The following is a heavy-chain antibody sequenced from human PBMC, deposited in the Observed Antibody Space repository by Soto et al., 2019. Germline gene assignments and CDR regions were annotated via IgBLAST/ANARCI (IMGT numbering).Heavy chain of an antibody. Sequence: RASVKVSCKASGGTFSSYAISWVRQAPGQGLEWMGGIIPIFGTANYAQKFQGRVTITADKSTSTAYMELSSLRSEDTAVYYCASRGYSGYDSGFGYYYGMDVWGQGTTVTVSS. CDR2: IIPIFGTA. CDR1: GGTFSSYA. J-gene: IGHJ6*02. V-gene: IGHV1-69*06. D-gene: IGHD5-12*01. CDR3: ASRGYSGYDSGFGYYYGMDV.